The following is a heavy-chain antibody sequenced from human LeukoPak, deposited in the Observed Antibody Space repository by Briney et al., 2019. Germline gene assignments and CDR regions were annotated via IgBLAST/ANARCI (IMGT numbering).Heavy chain of an antibody. CDR3: ARGYSSGWTKLYYFDY. CDR2: ICSSSSYM. J-gene: IGHJ4*02. V-gene: IGHV3-21*01. CDR1: GFTFSSYS. Sequence: GGPVSLFCGASGFTFSSYSMNWLREAPGKAVEGVSSICSSSSYMYYAESVKGRFTISRDNAKNSLYLQMNSLRAEDTAVYYCARGYSSGWTKLYYFDYWGQGTLVTVSS. D-gene: IGHD6-19*01.